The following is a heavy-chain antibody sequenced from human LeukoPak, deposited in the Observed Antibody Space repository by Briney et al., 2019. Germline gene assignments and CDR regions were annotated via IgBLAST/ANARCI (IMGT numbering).Heavy chain of an antibody. CDR3: ARPEQQLVSGRLYYYGMDV. V-gene: IGHV1-18*01. J-gene: IGHJ6*01. D-gene: IGHD6-13*01. Sequence: GASVKVSCTASGYTFTSYGISWGRQAPGQGREWMGWISAYNGNTNYAQKLQGRVTMTTDTSTSTAYMELRSLRSDDTAVYYCARPEQQLVSGRLYYYGMDVWGQGTTVTVSS. CDR2: ISAYNGNT. CDR1: GYTFTSYG.